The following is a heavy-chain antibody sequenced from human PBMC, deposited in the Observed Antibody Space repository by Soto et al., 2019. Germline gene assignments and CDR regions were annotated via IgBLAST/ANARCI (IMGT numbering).Heavy chain of an antibody. J-gene: IGHJ4*02. CDR1: GLTFEDYA. CDR3: AKDRYSSSWYYFDY. D-gene: IGHD6-13*01. V-gene: IGHV3-9*01. CDR2: ITWNSGSI. Sequence: GGSLGLSCAASGLTFEDYAMHWVRQVPGKGLEWVSGITWNSGSIGYADSVKGRFTISRDNAKNSLYLQMNSLRAEDTALYFCAKDRYSSSWYYFDYWGQGTPVTVSS.